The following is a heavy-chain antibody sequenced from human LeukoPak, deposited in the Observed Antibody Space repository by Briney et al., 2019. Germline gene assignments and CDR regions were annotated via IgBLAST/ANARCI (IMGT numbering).Heavy chain of an antibody. J-gene: IGHJ4*02. CDR1: GFSFSSYS. V-gene: IGHV3-21*01. D-gene: IGHD5-18*01. Sequence: PGGSLRLSCAASGFSFSSYSMNWVRQAPGKGPEWVSSISSSSSYIYYADSVKGRFTISRDKAKNSLYLQMNGLRAEDTAVYYCARDGLSGYSYGFCDYWGQGTLVTVSS. CDR2: ISSSSSYI. CDR3: ARDGLSGYSYGFCDY.